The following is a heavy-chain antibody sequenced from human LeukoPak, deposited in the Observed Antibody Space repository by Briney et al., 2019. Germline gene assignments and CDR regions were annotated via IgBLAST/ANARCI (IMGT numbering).Heavy chain of an antibody. CDR1: GFTFSSYS. D-gene: IGHD6-19*01. J-gene: IGHJ4*02. Sequence: GGSLRLSCAASGFTFSSYSMNWVRQTPGKGLEWVSYISSSGSYIHYADSVKGRFSISRDITKNSPYLQIYSLRTEDTAVYYCARGDSGHFDYWGQGTLVTVSS. CDR3: ARGDSGHFDY. CDR2: ISSSGSYI. V-gene: IGHV3-21*01.